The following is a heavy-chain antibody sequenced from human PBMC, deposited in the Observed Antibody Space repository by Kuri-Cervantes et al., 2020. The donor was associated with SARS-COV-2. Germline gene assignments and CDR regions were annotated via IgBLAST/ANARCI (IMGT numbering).Heavy chain of an antibody. CDR2: INHSGST. Sequence: SETLSLTCAVYGGSFSGYYWSWIRQPPGKGLEWIGEINHSGSTNYNPSPKSRVTVSVDTSKNQFSLKLSSVTAEDTAVYYCARDFRDYGDTDFDYWGQGTLVTVTS. J-gene: IGHJ4*02. D-gene: IGHD4-17*01. CDR3: ARDFRDYGDTDFDY. CDR1: GGSFSGYY. V-gene: IGHV4-34*01.